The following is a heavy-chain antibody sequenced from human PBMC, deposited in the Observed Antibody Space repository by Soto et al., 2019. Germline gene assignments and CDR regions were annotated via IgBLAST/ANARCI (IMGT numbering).Heavy chain of an antibody. CDR3: AKDTRLAVAGTSAYYGMDV. V-gene: IGHV3-30*18. D-gene: IGHD6-19*01. CDR1: GFTFSSYG. CDR2: ISYDGSNK. Sequence: QVQLVESGGGVVQPGRSLRLSCAASGFTFSSYGMHWVRQAPGKGLEWVAVISYDGSNKYYADSVKGRFTISRDNSKNTLYLKMNSLGAEDTAVYYCAKDTRLAVAGTSAYYGMDVWGQGTTVTVSS. J-gene: IGHJ6*02.